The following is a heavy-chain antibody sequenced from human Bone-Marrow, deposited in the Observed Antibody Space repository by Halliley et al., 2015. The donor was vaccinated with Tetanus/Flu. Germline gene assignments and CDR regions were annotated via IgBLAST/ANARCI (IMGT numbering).Heavy chain of an antibody. J-gene: IGHJ4*02. D-gene: IGHD3-22*01. Sequence: SLRLSCSVSGFPFSDYYMSWIRQAPGKGLEWVSKITPSGSAIDYADSVRGRFTISRDNAKNLLYLQMNSLGAEDTAVYYCARGLYSYDSSGFYFDYWGQGTLVTVSS. CDR2: ITPSGSAI. V-gene: IGHV3-11*04. CDR1: GFPFSDYY. CDR3: ARGLYSYDSSGFYFDY.